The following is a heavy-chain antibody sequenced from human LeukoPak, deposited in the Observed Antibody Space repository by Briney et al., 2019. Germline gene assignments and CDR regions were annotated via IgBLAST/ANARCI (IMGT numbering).Heavy chain of an antibody. D-gene: IGHD3-22*01. V-gene: IGHV3-23*01. J-gene: IGHJ4*02. CDR2: ISGSGSST. CDR1: GFTFSSYG. CDR3: AKGRAGNYYYDSSDY. Sequence: GGSLRLSCAAPGFTFSSYGMSWVRQAPGKGLEWVSAISGSGSSTYYAASVKGRFTISRDNSKNTLYLQMNNLRAEDTAVYYCAKGRAGNYYYDSSDYWGQGTLVTVSS.